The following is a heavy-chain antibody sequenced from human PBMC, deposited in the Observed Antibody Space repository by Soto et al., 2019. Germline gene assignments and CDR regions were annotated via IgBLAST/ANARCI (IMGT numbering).Heavy chain of an antibody. J-gene: IGHJ4*02. V-gene: IGHV1-2*04. CDR3: ARSDMTTIPNFGY. Sequence: QVQLVQSGAELKKPGASVKVSCKASGYTFTYYYIHWVRQAPGQGLEWMGWINPNSGATNSAQKFQDWVTMTRDTSISTAYMELSRLRSDDTAVYYCARSDMTTIPNFGYWGQGTLVTVSS. CDR2: INPNSGAT. CDR1: GYTFTYYY. D-gene: IGHD4-4*01.